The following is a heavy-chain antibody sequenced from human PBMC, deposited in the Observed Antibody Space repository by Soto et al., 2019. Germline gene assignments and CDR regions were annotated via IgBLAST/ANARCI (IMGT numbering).Heavy chain of an antibody. Sequence: PSDTLCLTCADSGSLFTGNNWCTWVRQPPGQGLEWIGEIYRTGSTNYNPSLKSRVTISLDKSENQFSLKVTSLTAADTAVYYCASRDPGTSVDYWGQGTLVTVSS. D-gene: IGHD2-8*02. J-gene: IGHJ4*02. CDR3: ASRDPGTSVDY. CDR1: GSLFTGNNW. V-gene: IGHV4-4*02. CDR2: IYRTGST.